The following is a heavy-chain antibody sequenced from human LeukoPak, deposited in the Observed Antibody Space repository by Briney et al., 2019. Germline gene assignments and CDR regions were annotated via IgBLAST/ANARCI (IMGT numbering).Heavy chain of an antibody. CDR2: ISWNSGSI. Sequence: GRSLRLSCAASGFTFDDYALHWVRQAPGKGLEWVSGISWNSGSIGYADSVKVRFTISRDNAKNSLYLQMNSLRAEDTALYYCSKDLRYYYYYYYMDVWGKGTTVTVSS. CDR3: SKDLRYYYYYYYMDV. J-gene: IGHJ6*03. V-gene: IGHV3-9*01. CDR1: GFTFDDYA.